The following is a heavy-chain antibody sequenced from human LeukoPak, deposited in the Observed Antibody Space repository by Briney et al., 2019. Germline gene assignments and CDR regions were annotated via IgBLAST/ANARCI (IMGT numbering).Heavy chain of an antibody. CDR3: ARHSHGSGSYRSS. V-gene: IGHV4-39*01. CDR1: GDSISKSSYY. D-gene: IGHD3-10*01. CDR2: IYNSGTS. Sequence: SSETLSLTCKVSGDSISKSSYYWGWIRQPPGKGLEWIGSIYNSGTSYYSSSLKSRVTMSVDTSKNQVTLRVTSVTAADTAMYFCARHSHGSGSYRSSWGQGTLVIVSS. J-gene: IGHJ4*02.